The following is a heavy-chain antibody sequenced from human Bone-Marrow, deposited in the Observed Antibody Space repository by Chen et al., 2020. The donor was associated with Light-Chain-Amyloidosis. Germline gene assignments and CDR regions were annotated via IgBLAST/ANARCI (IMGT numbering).Heavy chain of an antibody. Sequence: EVQLVESGGGLVQPGGSLRLSCAASGFTVRNHWMSGVRQDPGKGLEWVANIKQDGSEKYFVDSVRGRFIISRDNTKTSLYLQMTSLRAEDTAVYYCARWEYNSGWYWLDSWGQGTLVTVSS. V-gene: IGHV3-7*01. J-gene: IGHJ5*01. D-gene: IGHD6-19*01. CDR2: IKQDGSEK. CDR3: ARWEYNSGWYWLDS. CDR1: GFTVRNHW.